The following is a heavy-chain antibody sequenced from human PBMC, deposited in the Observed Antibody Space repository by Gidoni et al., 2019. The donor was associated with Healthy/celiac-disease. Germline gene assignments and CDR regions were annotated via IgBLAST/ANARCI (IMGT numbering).Heavy chain of an antibody. CDR2: IYSGGST. D-gene: IGHD3-22*01. J-gene: IGHJ4*02. V-gene: IGHV3-53*01. Sequence: EAQLVESGGGLIQPGGSLRLSCSASGFTVSSNYMSWVRQAPGKGLEWVSVIYSGGSTYYADSVKGRFTISRDNSKNTLYLQMNSLRAEDTAVYYCARDPPYYYDSSGYSWGQGTLVTVSS. CDR1: GFTVSSNY. CDR3: ARDPPYYYDSSGYS.